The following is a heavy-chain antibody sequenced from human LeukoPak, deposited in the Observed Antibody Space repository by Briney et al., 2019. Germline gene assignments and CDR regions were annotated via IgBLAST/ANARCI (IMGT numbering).Heavy chain of an antibody. CDR3: ARAPPGETTVTTFPVLVYDGGWFDP. CDR2: IYYSGST. D-gene: IGHD4-11*01. V-gene: IGHV4-39*07. Sequence: SETLSLTCTVSGGSISSSSYYWGWIRQPPGKGLEWIGSIYYSGSTYYNPSLKSRVTISVDTSKNQFSLKLSSVTAADTAVYYCARAPPGETTVTTFPVLVYDGGWFDPWGQGTLVTVSS. CDR1: GGSISSSSYY. J-gene: IGHJ5*02.